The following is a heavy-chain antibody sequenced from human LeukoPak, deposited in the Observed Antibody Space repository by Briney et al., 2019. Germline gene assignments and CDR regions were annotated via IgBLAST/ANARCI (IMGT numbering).Heavy chain of an antibody. Sequence: GASVKVSCKASGYTFTDYSLHWVRQAPGQGPEWMAWINPNRGGTKSAQKFQGRVTVARDTSISTAYMELSRLTSDDTAVYYRARQPPSPTVGASSASYYMDVWGSGTTVTVSS. CDR1: GYTFTDYS. CDR2: INPNRGGT. J-gene: IGHJ6*03. D-gene: IGHD1-26*01. V-gene: IGHV1-2*02. CDR3: ARQPPSPTVGASSASYYMDV.